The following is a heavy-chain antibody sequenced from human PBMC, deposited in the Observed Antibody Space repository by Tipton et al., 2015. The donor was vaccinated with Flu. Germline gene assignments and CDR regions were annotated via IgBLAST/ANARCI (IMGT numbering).Heavy chain of an antibody. D-gene: IGHD2-2*01. Sequence: SLRLSCAASGFTVTSSYMSWVRQAPGKGLEWVSVIYGGGTTDYADSVKGRFTISRDKSKNALYLQMSSLRAEDTAVYYCARGPQVPVWPYYHGMDVWGQGTTVPVSS. CDR1: GFTVTSSY. CDR3: ARGPQVPVWPYYHGMDV. J-gene: IGHJ6*02. CDR2: IYGGGTT. V-gene: IGHV3-53*01.